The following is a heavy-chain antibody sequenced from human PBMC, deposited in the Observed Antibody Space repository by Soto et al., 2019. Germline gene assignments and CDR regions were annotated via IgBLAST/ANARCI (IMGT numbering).Heavy chain of an antibody. Sequence: GGSLRLSCAASGVTFTNYAMNWVRQAPRKGLEWVSGIGGSGGSTYYADSVKGRLTISRDNSKNTLYLQMNRLRVEDTAVYYCAKNPGSMVRKVILSYYYYGLDVWGQGTTVTVSS. V-gene: IGHV3-23*01. CDR2: IGGSGGST. CDR3: AKNPGSMVRKVILSYYYYGLDV. CDR1: GVTFTNYA. J-gene: IGHJ6*02. D-gene: IGHD3-10*01.